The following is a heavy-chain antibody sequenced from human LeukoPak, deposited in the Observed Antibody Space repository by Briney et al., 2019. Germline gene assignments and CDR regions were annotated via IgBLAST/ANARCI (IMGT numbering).Heavy chain of an antibody. Sequence: PSETLSLTCTVSGGSISSYYWSWIRQPPGKGLEWIGYIYYSGSTNYNPSLKSRVTISVDTSKNQFSLKLSSVTAADTAVYYCARGSEWLRMYYFDCWGQGTLVTVSS. D-gene: IGHD5-12*01. CDR1: GGSISSYY. V-gene: IGHV4-59*01. J-gene: IGHJ4*02. CDR3: ARGSEWLRMYYFDC. CDR2: IYYSGST.